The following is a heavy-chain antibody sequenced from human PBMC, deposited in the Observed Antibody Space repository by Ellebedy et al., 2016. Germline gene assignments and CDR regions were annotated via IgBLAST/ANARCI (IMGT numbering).Heavy chain of an antibody. D-gene: IGHD3-9*01. J-gene: IGHJ4*02. V-gene: IGHV3-23*01. CDR2: ISGSGGST. CDR1: RFTFSSYA. Sequence: GESLKISCAASRFTFSSYAMTWVRQAPGKGLAWVSVISGSGGSTYYADSVKGRFTISRDNSKNTLYLQVNSLGAEDTAVYYCAKVYILRLWVYESWGQGTLVTVSS. CDR3: AKVYILRLWVYES.